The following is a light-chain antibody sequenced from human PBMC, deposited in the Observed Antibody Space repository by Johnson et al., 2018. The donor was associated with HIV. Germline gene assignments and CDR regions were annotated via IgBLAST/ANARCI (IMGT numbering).Light chain of an antibody. CDR2: DNN. CDR1: SSNIGSNY. J-gene: IGLJ1*01. Sequence: QSVLTQPPSVSAAPGQKVTISCSGSSSNIGSNYVSWYQQLPGTAPKLLIYDNNKRPSGIPDRFSGSKSGTSATLGITGLQTGDEADYYCGTWDSSLTAGVFGTGTKVTGL. V-gene: IGLV1-51*01. CDR3: GTWDSSLTAGV.